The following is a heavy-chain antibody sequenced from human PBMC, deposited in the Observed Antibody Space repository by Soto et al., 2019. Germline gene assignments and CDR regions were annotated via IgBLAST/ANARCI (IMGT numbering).Heavy chain of an antibody. CDR2: ATNNGDRA. J-gene: IGHJ4*02. V-gene: IGHV3-23*01. Sequence: LRLSCAASGFTFTDHALTWVRQAPGKGLEWVSTATNNGDRAFYADSVRGRFTVSRDRSNNTLYLQMNSLRPEDTAVYFCARPPLYSSGGYFDTWGQGTLVTVSS. CDR3: ARPPLYSSGGYFDT. CDR1: GFTFTDHA. D-gene: IGHD6-19*01.